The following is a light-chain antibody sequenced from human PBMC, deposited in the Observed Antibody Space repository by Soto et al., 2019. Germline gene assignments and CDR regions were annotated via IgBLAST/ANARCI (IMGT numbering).Light chain of an antibody. CDR3: MQSLEVPHT. CDR1: QSLLYSNGYNY. CDR2: LGP. V-gene: IGKV2-28*01. Sequence: DIVMTPSPLSLPVTPGEPASISCRSSQSLLYSNGYNYLDWYLQKPGQSPQLLIYLGPNRASGFPDRFSGSGSGTDFTLKISRVEAEDVGVYFCMQSLEVPHTFGEGTKLEIK. J-gene: IGKJ2*01.